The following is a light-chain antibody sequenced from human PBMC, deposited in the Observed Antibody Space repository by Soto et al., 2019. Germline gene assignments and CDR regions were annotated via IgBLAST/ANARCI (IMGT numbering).Light chain of an antibody. Sequence: DIQMTQSPSSLSASVGDRVTITCRASQSISNYLNWYQQKPGKAPKLLIYAASSMQSGVPSRFSGRGSETDFTLTISSLQPDDSATYYCRHSFSPLWTFGQGTKVEV. CDR3: RHSFSPLWT. V-gene: IGKV1-39*01. J-gene: IGKJ1*01. CDR2: AAS. CDR1: QSISNY.